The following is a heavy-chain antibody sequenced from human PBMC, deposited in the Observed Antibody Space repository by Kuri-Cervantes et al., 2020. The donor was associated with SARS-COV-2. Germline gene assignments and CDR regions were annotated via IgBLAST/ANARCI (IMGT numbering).Heavy chain of an antibody. Sequence: GGSLRLSCAASGFTFSSYGMHWVRQRPGKGLEWVAFIRNDGTARQYVDSVKGRFTISRDNYKSTVHLQVNSLRVEDTAVYYCAKDHGSDWTFPGSWGQGTQVTVSS. D-gene: IGHD6-19*01. J-gene: IGHJ5*02. CDR1: GFTFSSYG. CDR2: IRNDGTAR. CDR3: AKDHGSDWTFPGS. V-gene: IGHV3-30*02.